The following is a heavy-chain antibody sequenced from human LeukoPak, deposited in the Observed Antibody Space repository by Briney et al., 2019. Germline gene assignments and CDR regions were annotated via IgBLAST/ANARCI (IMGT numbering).Heavy chain of an antibody. CDR1: GFTFSSYW. V-gene: IGHV3-7*01. CDR3: ARAGGVPITGSGYPNWFDP. D-gene: IGHD3-22*01. Sequence: GGSLRLSCAASGFTFSSYWMSWVRQAPGKGLEWVANIKQDGSEKYYVDSEKGRFTISRDNAKNSLYLQMNSLRAEDTAVYYCARAGGVPITGSGYPNWFDPWGQGTLVTVSS. J-gene: IGHJ5*02. CDR2: IKQDGSEK.